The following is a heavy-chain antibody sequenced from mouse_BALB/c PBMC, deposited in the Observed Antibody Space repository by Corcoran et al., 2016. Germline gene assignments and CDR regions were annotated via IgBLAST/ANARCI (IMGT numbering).Heavy chain of an antibody. CDR1: GFNIKDTY. Sequence: EVQLQQSGAELVKPGASIKLSCTASGFNIKDTYMHWVKQRPEQGLEWIGRVDPASGNTKYDPNFQGKATMPADTSSNTVYLQLSSLTSEATAVYYCGRSREGNYVVYWGQGTTLTVSS. V-gene: IGHV14-3*02. CDR3: GRSREGNYVVY. D-gene: IGHD2-1*01. J-gene: IGHJ2*01. CDR2: VDPASGNT.